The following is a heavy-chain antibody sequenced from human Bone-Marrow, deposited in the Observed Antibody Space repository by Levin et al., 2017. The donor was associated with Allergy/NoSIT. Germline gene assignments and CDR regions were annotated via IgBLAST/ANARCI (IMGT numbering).Heavy chain of an antibody. J-gene: IGHJ5*02. CDR2: MNPNSGNT. CDR3: ARGHKSRNGWFDP. Sequence: GESLKISCKASGYTFTSYDINWVRQATGQGLEWMGWMNPNSGNTGYAQKFQGRVTMTRNTSISTAYMELSSLRSEDTAVYYCARGHKSRNGWFDPWGQGTLVTVSS. CDR1: GYTFTSYD. D-gene: IGHD2-8*01. V-gene: IGHV1-8*01.